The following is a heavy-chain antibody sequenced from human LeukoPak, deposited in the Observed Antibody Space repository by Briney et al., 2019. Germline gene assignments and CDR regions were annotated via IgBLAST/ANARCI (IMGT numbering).Heavy chain of an antibody. Sequence: ASVKVSCKASGYTFTSHAMNWVRQAPGQGLEWMGWINTNTGNRMYAQGFTGRFVFSLDTSVSTAYLQISSLKAEDTAVYYCARGGAFIDYWGQGTLVTVSS. V-gene: IGHV7-4-1*02. CDR3: ARGGAFIDY. CDR2: INTNTGNR. D-gene: IGHD1-26*01. J-gene: IGHJ4*02. CDR1: GYTFTSHA.